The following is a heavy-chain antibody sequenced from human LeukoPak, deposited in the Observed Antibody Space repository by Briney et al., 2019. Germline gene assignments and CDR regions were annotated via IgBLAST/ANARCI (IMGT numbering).Heavy chain of an antibody. CDR1: GGSISNYY. Sequence: SETLSLTCTVSGGSISNYYWNWIRQSPEKGXXXXXYIYYSGSTNYNPSLKSRVTISVDTSRNQFSLNLTSVTAADTAVYYCARDAGEENLVRFDLWGRGALVTVSS. D-gene: IGHD3-10*01. V-gene: IGHV4-59*01. J-gene: IGHJ2*01. CDR3: ARDAGEENLVRFDL. CDR2: IYYSGST.